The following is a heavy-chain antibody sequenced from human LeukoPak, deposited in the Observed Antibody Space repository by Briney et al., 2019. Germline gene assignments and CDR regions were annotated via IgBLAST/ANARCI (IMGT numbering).Heavy chain of an antibody. Sequence: PSETLSLTCAVYGGSFSGYYWSWIRQPPGKGLEWIGEINHSGSTNYNPSLKSRVTISVDTSKNQFSLKLSSVTAADTAVYYCARRVDTAFDYWGQGTLVTVSS. V-gene: IGHV4-34*01. D-gene: IGHD5-18*01. CDR1: GGSFSGYY. J-gene: IGHJ4*02. CDR2: INHSGST. CDR3: ARRVDTAFDY.